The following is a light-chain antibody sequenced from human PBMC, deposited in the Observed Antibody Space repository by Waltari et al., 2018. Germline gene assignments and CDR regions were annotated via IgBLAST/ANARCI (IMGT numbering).Light chain of an antibody. V-gene: IGLV1-44*01. J-gene: IGLJ1*01. CDR3: AVWDDNLSGVV. CDR1: SSNLGGNV. Sequence: QSVLAQPPSVSGPPGQRVTIFCSGGSSNLGGNVVNWYQHLPATSPRLLIFTNDQRPSGVPDRFSGSKSGTSASLAISGLQSEDEGHYYCAVWDDNLSGVVFGAGTQVTVL. CDR2: TND.